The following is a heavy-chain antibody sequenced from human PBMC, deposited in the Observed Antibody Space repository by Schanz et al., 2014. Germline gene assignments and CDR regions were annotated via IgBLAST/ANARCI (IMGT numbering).Heavy chain of an antibody. D-gene: IGHD5-12*01. CDR2: IGYLGDT. Sequence: EGQLLESGGGLIQPGGSLRLSCAASGFTFSSYAMSWVRPGTGKGLEWVTTIGYLGDTYYPDSVKGRFTISRDNSKNTLYLQMNSLRTEDTAVYYCASPSGYSDYGTYFDFWGQGTLVTVSS. CDR3: ASPSGYSDYGTYFDF. V-gene: IGHV3-23*01. J-gene: IGHJ4*02. CDR1: GFTFSSYA.